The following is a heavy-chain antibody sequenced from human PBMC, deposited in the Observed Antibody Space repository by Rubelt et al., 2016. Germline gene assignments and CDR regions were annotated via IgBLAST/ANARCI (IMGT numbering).Heavy chain of an antibody. J-gene: IGHJ6*02. CDR3: ARVTTAAGAMDV. V-gene: IGHV4-39*07. CDR1: GGSISSSSYY. D-gene: IGHD4-11*01. Sequence: QLQLQESGPGLVKPSETLSLTCTVSGGSISSSSYYWGWIRQPPGKGLEWIGSIYYSGSTYYNPSLKSRVTISVDTSRNQVSLKLTSVTAADTAVYYCARVTTAAGAMDVWGQGTTVTVSS. CDR2: IYYSGST.